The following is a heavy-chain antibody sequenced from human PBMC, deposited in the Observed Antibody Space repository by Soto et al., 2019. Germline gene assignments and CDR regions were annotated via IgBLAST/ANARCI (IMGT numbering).Heavy chain of an antibody. J-gene: IGHJ4*02. Sequence: EVQLLESGGGLVQPGGSLRLSCAASGFTFSSYAMSWVRQAPGKGLEWVSGISGSGGSTYYAESVKGRFTISRDNSKNTLYLQMNSLRAEDTAVYYCAKDPRSTVTRGYFDYWGQGTPVTVSS. V-gene: IGHV3-23*01. CDR1: GFTFSSYA. D-gene: IGHD4-17*01. CDR2: ISGSGGST. CDR3: AKDPRSTVTRGYFDY.